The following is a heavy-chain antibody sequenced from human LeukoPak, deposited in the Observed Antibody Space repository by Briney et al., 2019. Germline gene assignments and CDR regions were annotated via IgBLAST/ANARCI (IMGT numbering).Heavy chain of an antibody. D-gene: IGHD3-16*01. V-gene: IGHV3-11*05. CDR1: GFTFSDYY. CDR2: ISSDGSFT. J-gene: IGHJ2*01. Sequence: NSGGSLRLSCAASGFTFSDYYMSWIRQAPGKGLEWVSYISSDGSFTDYADSVKGRFTISRDNAKNSLYLQMNSLRAEDTAVYYCARGRGGGWYFDLWGRGTLVTVSS. CDR3: ARGRGGGWYFDL.